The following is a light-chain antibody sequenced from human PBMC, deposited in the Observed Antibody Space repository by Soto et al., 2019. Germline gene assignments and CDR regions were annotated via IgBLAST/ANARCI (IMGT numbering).Light chain of an antibody. V-gene: IGKV3-11*01. CDR2: DAS. CDR3: QPRSNWLPLS. J-gene: IGKJ4*01. Sequence: EIVLTQSPATLSLSPGERATLSCRASQSLSSYLAWYQQKPGQAPRLLIFDASNRATGIPARFGGSGSGTDFTLTISILEPEDFAVYYCQPRSNWLPLSFDGATKVEIK. CDR1: QSLSSY.